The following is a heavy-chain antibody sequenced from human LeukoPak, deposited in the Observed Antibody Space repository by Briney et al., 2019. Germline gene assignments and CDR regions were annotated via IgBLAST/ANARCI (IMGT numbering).Heavy chain of an antibody. CDR3: ASLLRLGELSLNY. J-gene: IGHJ4*02. D-gene: IGHD3-16*02. V-gene: IGHV4-39*07. CDR1: GGSISSSSYY. Sequence: SETLSLTCTVSGGSISSSSYYWGWIRQPPGKGLEWIGSIYYSGSTYYNPSLKSRVTISVDTSKNQFSLKLSSVTAADTAVYYCASLLRLGELSLNYWGQGTLVTVSS. CDR2: IYYSGST.